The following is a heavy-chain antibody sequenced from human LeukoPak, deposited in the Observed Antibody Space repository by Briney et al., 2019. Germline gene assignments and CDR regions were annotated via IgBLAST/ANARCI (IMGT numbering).Heavy chain of an antibody. D-gene: IGHD6-13*01. J-gene: IGHJ4*02. CDR1: GFTFSSYW. Sequence: GGSLRLSCAASGFTFSSYWMHWVRQAPGKGLVWVSRINTDGSSTSYADSVKGRFTISRDNAKNTLYLQMNSLRAEDTAVYYCASAWGGSSWYGYWGQGTLVTVSS. CDR2: INTDGSST. CDR3: ASAWGGSSWYGY. V-gene: IGHV3-74*01.